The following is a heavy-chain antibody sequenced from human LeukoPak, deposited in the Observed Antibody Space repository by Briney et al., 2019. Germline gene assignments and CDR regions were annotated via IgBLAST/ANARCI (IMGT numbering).Heavy chain of an antibody. J-gene: IGHJ6*03. Sequence: GGSLRLSCAASGFTFSSYGMHWVRQAPGKGLEWVAFIRYDGSNKYYADSVKGRFTISRDNSKNTLYLQMNSLRAEDTAVYYCAKDGYYGSGSPWHYYYMDVWGKGTTVTVSS. CDR1: GFTFSSYG. CDR2: IRYDGSNK. V-gene: IGHV3-30*02. CDR3: AKDGYYGSGSPWHYYYMDV. D-gene: IGHD3-10*01.